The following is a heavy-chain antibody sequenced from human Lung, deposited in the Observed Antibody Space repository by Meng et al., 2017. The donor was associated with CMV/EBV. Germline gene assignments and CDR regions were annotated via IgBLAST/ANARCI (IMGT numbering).Heavy chain of an antibody. CDR2: IYYSGST. D-gene: IGHD3-3*01. J-gene: IGHJ6*02. V-gene: IGHV4-61*01. CDR3: ARLGGLRFAFWYGMDV. CDR1: GGSVSSGSYY. Sequence: LXCTVSGGSVSSGSYYWSWIRQPPGKGLEWIGYIYYSGSTNYNPSLKSRVTISVDTSKNQFSLKLSSVTAADTAVYYCARLGGLRFAFWYGMDVWXQGTXVTV.